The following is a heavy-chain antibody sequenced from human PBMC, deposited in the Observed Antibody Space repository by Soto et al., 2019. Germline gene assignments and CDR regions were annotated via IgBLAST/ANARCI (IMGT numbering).Heavy chain of an antibody. J-gene: IGHJ4*02. CDR1: GFTVSSNY. Sequence: EVQLVESGGGLVQPGGSLRLSCAASGFTVSSNYMSWVRQAPGKGLEWLSVIYSGGSTYYADSVKGRFTISRHNSKNTVYLQMNSLRAEDTAVYYCARVAFGDYIDYWGQGTLVTVSS. V-gene: IGHV3-53*04. CDR3: ARVAFGDYIDY. CDR2: IYSGGST. D-gene: IGHD2-15*01.